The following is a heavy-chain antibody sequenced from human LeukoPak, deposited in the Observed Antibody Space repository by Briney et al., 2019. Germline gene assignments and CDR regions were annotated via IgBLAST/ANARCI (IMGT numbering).Heavy chain of an antibody. CDR1: GYTFTSYY. V-gene: IGHV1-2*02. CDR3: ARLGYISGSEY. CDR2: INPNSGGT. J-gene: IGHJ4*02. Sequence: ASVTVSCKASGYTFTSYYMHWVRQAPGQGLEWMGWINPNSGGTNYAQKFQGRVTMTRDTSISTAYMELRRLRSDDTAVYYCARLGYISGSEYWGQGTLVTVSS. D-gene: IGHD6-19*01.